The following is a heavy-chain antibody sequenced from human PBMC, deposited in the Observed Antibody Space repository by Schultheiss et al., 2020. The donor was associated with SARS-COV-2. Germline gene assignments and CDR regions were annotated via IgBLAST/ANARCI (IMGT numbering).Heavy chain of an antibody. CDR1: GFTFSSYA. D-gene: IGHD6-19*01. Sequence: GGSLRLSCAASGFTFSSYAMSWVRQAPGKGLEWVSYISSSSSYTNYADSVKGRFTISRDNAKNSLYLQMNSLRAEDTAVYYCARDLGAVAASDAFDIWGQGTMVTVSS. CDR2: ISSSSSYT. J-gene: IGHJ3*02. CDR3: ARDLGAVAASDAFDI. V-gene: IGHV3-21*05.